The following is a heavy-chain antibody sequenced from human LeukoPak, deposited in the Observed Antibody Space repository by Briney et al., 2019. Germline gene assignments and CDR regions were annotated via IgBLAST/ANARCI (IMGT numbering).Heavy chain of an antibody. Sequence: GGSLRLSCAASGFTFSSYWMHWVRQAPGKGLVWVSRINSDGSSTSYVDSVKGRFTISRDNAKNTLYLQMNSLRAEDTAVYYCARALTPITIFGVVQTYYYYMDVWGKGTTVTVSS. CDR2: INSDGSST. D-gene: IGHD3-3*01. CDR1: GFTFSSYW. V-gene: IGHV3-74*01. CDR3: ARALTPITIFGVVQTYYYYMDV. J-gene: IGHJ6*03.